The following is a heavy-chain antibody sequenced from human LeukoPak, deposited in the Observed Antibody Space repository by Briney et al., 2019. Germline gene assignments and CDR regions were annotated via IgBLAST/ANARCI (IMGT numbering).Heavy chain of an antibody. CDR2: INHSGST. J-gene: IGHJ4*02. CDR1: GGSFSGYY. Sequence: PSETLSLTCAVYGGSFSGYYWSWIRQPPGKGLEWIGEINHSGSTNYNPSLKSRVTISVDTSKNQFSLKLSSVTAADTAVYYCARDVAGKRDYWGQGTLVTVSS. D-gene: IGHD2-21*01. CDR3: ARDVAGKRDY. V-gene: IGHV4-34*01.